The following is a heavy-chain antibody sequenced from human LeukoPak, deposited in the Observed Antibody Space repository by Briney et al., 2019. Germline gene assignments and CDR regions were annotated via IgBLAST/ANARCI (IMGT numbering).Heavy chain of an antibody. V-gene: IGHV1-18*01. CDR2: ISAYNGNT. J-gene: IGHJ5*02. D-gene: IGHD5-12*01. CDR3: ARDRGAYEFNWFDP. Sequence: GASVKVSCKASGYTFTSYGISWVRQAPGQGLEWMGWISAYNGNTNYAQKLQGRVTMTTDTSTSTAYMELRSLRSDDTAVYYCARDRGAYEFNWFDPWGQGTLVTVSS. CDR1: GYTFTSYG.